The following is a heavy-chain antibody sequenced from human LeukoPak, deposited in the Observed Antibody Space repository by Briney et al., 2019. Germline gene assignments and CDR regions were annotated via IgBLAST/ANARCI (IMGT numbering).Heavy chain of an antibody. CDR1: GDSINAYY. CDR2: IYFSGTT. V-gene: IGHV4-59*12. Sequence: SETLSLTCTVSGDSINAYYWGWIRQPPGKGLEWIGYIYFSGTTKYNPSLESRVTISVDTSKNQFSLKLSSVTAADTAVYYCARDSYYFGSGSDNTPYNWFDPWGQGTLVTVSS. J-gene: IGHJ5*02. D-gene: IGHD3-10*01. CDR3: ARDSYYFGSGSDNTPYNWFDP.